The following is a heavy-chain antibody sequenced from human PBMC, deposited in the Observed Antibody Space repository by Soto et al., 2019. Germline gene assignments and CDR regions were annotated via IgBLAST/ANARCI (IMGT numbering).Heavy chain of an antibody. D-gene: IGHD4-4*01. V-gene: IGHV3-74*01. CDR1: GFTFSSYW. CDR2: INSDGSST. CDR3: AREPQYSLNYYGMDV. J-gene: IGHJ6*02. Sequence: PGGSLRLSCAASGFTFSSYWMHWVRQAPGKGLVWVSRINSDGSSTSYADSVKGRFTISRDNAKNTLYLQMNSLRAEDTAVYYCAREPQYSLNYYGMDVWGQGTTVTVSS.